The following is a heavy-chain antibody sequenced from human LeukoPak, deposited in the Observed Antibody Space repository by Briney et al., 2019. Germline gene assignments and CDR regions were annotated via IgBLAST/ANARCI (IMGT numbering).Heavy chain of an antibody. CDR1: GFTFDDYA. CDR2: ISWNRGSI. V-gene: IGHV3-9*03. J-gene: IGHJ4*02. Sequence: AGRSLRLSCAASGFTFDDYAMHWVRQAPGKGLEWVSGISWNRGSIGYADSVKGRFTISRDNAKNSLYLQMNSLRAEDMALYYCAKEGWNYALDYWGQGTLVTVSS. D-gene: IGHD1-7*01. CDR3: AKEGWNYALDY.